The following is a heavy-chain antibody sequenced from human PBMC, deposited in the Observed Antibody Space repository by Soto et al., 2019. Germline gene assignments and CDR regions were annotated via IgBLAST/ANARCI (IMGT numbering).Heavy chain of an antibody. V-gene: IGHV4-39*07. J-gene: IGHJ5*02. CDR1: GGSINSSDY. CDR2: VYYSDTT. Sequence: AETLSLTCTVSGGSINSSDYWGWIRQPPGKGLEWIGSVYYSDTTYYNPSLKSRVTISVDTSKNQFSLKLSSVTAADTAVYYCARSVFPWGQGTLVTVSS. CDR3: ARSVFP.